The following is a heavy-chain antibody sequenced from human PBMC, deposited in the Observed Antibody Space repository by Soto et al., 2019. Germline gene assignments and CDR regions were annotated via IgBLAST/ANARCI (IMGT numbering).Heavy chain of an antibody. V-gene: IGHV1-18*04. D-gene: IGHD3-22*01. CDR1: GYSFTSYG. CDR2: ISGDKHNT. Sequence: ASVKVSCKASGYSFTSYGFSWVRQAPGQGLEWMGWISGDKHNTKYAQKFQGRVTMTTDTSATTVYMELRSLTFDDTATYYCARDIVFEDSSGNLAGYWGQGTLVTVSS. J-gene: IGHJ4*02. CDR3: ARDIVFEDSSGNLAGY.